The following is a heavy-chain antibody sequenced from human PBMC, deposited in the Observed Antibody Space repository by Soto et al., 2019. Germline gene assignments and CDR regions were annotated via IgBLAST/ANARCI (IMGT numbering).Heavy chain of an antibody. J-gene: IGHJ4*02. Sequence: QITLKESGPSPVKPTQTLTVTCTFSGFSLSNSGVGVAWIRQPPGKALEWLALIYGDNDKRYSPSLKTRLTIPKDTSNNQVVLTTTTLDPVDTATYYCAHCTLHAYGDYDPGTSHVFDSWGQGTLVTVSS. D-gene: IGHD4-17*01. CDR3: AHCTLHAYGDYDPGTSHVFDS. CDR2: IYGDNDK. V-gene: IGHV2-5*02. CDR1: GFSLSNSGVG.